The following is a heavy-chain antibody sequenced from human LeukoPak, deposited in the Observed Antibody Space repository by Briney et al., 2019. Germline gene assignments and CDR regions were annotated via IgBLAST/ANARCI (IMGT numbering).Heavy chain of an antibody. J-gene: IGHJ4*02. CDR3: ARGGGYYDSSGYYWGRLFDY. CDR1: GYTFTTYN. Sequence: ASVKVSCKTSGYTFTTYNIAWVRQAPGQGLEWVGWVSTYNGNTDYAQTVQGRVTMTTDTSTSTAYMELRSLRSDDTAVYYCARGGGYYDSSGYYWGRLFDYWGQGTLVTVSS. D-gene: IGHD3-22*01. V-gene: IGHV1-18*01. CDR2: VSTYNGNT.